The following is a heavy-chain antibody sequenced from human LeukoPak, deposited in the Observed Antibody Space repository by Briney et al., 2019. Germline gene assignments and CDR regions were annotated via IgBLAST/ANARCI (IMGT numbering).Heavy chain of an antibody. J-gene: IGHJ4*01. CDR3: ARDGTAAGLYFDL. D-gene: IGHD6-13*01. Sequence: GGPLRLSCAVSGFTFSSYWMNWVRKAPGKGLEWVASIGQDGGEKSYVDSVKGRFTISRDNTKNSLYLQINSLRAEDTAVYYCARDGTAAGLYFDLWGQGTLVTVSS. V-gene: IGHV3-7*01. CDR2: IGQDGGEK. CDR1: GFTFSSYW.